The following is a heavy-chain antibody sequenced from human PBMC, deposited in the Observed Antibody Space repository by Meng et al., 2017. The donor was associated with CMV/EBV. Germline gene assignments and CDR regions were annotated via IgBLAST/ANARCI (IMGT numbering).Heavy chain of an antibody. Sequence: GESLKISCAASGFTFNSYSMNWVRQAPGKGLEWVSSISSSSSYIYYADSVKGRFTISRDNAKNSLYLQMNSLGAEDTAVYYCARDLLNPAVIRGFWSGHTSTNYYYYGMDVWGQGTTVTVSS. CDR1: GFTFNSYS. V-gene: IGHV3-21*01. CDR3: ARDLLNPAVIRGFWSGHTSTNYYYYGMDV. J-gene: IGHJ6*02. D-gene: IGHD3-3*01. CDR2: ISSSSSYI.